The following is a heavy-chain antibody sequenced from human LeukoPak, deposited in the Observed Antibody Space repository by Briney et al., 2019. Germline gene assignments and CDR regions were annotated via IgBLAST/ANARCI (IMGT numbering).Heavy chain of an antibody. Sequence: GGSLRLSCAASGFTVSSNYMSWVRQAPGKGLEWVSVIYSGDSTNYADSVKGRFTISRDNSKNTLYLQMNSLRAEDTAVYYCAKFGLAGSGRYHDAFDIWGQGTMVTVSS. J-gene: IGHJ3*02. V-gene: IGHV3-66*01. CDR3: AKFGLAGSGRYHDAFDI. CDR2: IYSGDST. CDR1: GFTVSSNY. D-gene: IGHD3-10*01.